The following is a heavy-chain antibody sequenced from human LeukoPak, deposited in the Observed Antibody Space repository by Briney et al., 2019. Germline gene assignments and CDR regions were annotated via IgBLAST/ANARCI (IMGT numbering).Heavy chain of an antibody. CDR2: IYTSGST. J-gene: IGHJ3*02. CDR3: ARDFLPSHYYDSSATGAFDI. Sequence: SSETLSLTCTVSGGSISSYYWSWIRQPAGKGLEWIGRIYTSGSTNYNPSLKSRVTMSVDTSKNQFSLKLSSVTAADTAVYYCARDFLPSHYYDSSATGAFDIWGQGTMVTVSS. CDR1: GGSISSYY. D-gene: IGHD3-22*01. V-gene: IGHV4-4*07.